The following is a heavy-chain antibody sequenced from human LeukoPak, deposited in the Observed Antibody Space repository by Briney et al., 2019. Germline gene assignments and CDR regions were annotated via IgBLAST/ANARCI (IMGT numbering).Heavy chain of an antibody. Sequence: GSLRLSCAASGFTFSSYAMHWVRQAPGKGLEWVAVISYDGSNKYYADSVKGRFTISRDNSKNTLYLQMNSLRAEDTAVYYCAKLVDIVATRGYWGQGTLVTVSS. J-gene: IGHJ4*02. CDR2: ISYDGSNK. V-gene: IGHV3-30-3*01. CDR1: GFTFSSYA. D-gene: IGHD5-12*01. CDR3: AKLVDIVATRGY.